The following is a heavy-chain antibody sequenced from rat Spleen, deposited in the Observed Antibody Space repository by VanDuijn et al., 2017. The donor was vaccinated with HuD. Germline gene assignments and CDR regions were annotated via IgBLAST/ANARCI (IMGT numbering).Heavy chain of an antibody. J-gene: IGHJ2*01. Sequence: EVQLVESGGGLVQPGRSLKLSCAASGFTFSHYDMAWVRQAPAKGLEWVASIRSSGGSTYYRDSVKGRFTVSRDNAKSTLYLEMDSLRSEDTATYYCTREIAFYFDYWGQGVMVTVSS. CDR3: TREIAFYFDY. V-gene: IGHV5-27*01. CDR1: GFTFSHYD. D-gene: IGHD1-2*01. CDR2: IRSSGGST.